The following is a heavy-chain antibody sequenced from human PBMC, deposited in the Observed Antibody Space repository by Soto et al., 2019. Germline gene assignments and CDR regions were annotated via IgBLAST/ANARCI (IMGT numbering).Heavy chain of an antibody. CDR3: ARGVWSSRPRY. CDR1: GGSISVYY. CDR2: IYASGSP. D-gene: IGHD2-21*01. J-gene: IGHJ4*02. Sequence: PSETLSFTCTISGGSISVYYWSWVRQPPGHELEWIGYIYASGSPYYNPSLRSRVTISADTSKNQISLKLTSPTAADTAVYYCARGVWSSRPRYWGRGTLVTVSS. V-gene: IGHV4-59*01.